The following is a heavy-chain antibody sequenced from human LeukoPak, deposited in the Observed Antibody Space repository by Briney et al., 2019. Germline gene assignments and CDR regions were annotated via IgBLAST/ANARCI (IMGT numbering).Heavy chain of an antibody. V-gene: IGHV1-2*02. CDR2: INPNSGGT. J-gene: IGHJ4*02. D-gene: IGHD3-16*02. Sequence: ASVKVSCKASGYTFTGYYMHWVRQAPGQGLEWMGWINPNSGGTNYAQKFQGRVTMTRDTSIRTAYMELSRLRSDDTAVYYCARDPEPLRLGELSLIDYWGQGTLVTVSS. CDR3: ARDPEPLRLGELSLIDY. CDR1: GYTFTGYY.